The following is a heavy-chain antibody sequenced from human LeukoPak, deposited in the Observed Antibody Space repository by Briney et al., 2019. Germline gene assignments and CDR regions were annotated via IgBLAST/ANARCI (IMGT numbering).Heavy chain of an antibody. CDR3: ARVGADYGDFFGYDY. CDR1: GGTFSSYA. J-gene: IGHJ4*02. V-gene: IGHV1-69*05. D-gene: IGHD4-17*01. CDR2: IIPIFGTA. Sequence: GSSVKVSCKASGGTFSSYAISWVRQAPGQGLEWMGGIIPIFGTANYAQKFQGRVTITTDESTSTAYMELSSLRSEDTAVYYCARVGADYGDFFGYDYWGQGTLVTVSS.